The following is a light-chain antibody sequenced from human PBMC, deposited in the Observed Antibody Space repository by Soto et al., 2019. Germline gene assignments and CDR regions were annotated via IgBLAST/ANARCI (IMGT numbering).Light chain of an antibody. CDR1: SSNIGAGYD. J-gene: IGLJ2*01. CDR3: QSYDSSLGVV. Sequence: HSVLTQPPSVSGAPGQRVTISCTGSSSNIGAGYDVHWYQQLPGTAPKLLIYGNSNRPSGVPDRFSGSKSGTSASLAITGLQAEDEADYYCQSYDSSLGVVFGGGTKVTVL. CDR2: GNS. V-gene: IGLV1-40*01.